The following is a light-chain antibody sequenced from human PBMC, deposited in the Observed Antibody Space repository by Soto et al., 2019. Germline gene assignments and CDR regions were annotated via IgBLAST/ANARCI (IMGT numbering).Light chain of an antibody. Sequence: EFVLTHSPGTLSLSPGERATLSCRASQSPSSSYFAWYQQKPGQAPRLLIYGVSSRATGIPDRFSGSGSGTDFTLAISRLEPEDFAVYFCKHYGTSPLTFGQGTKVEIK. J-gene: IGKJ1*01. V-gene: IGKV3-20*01. CDR2: GVS. CDR3: KHYGTSPLT. CDR1: QSPSSSY.